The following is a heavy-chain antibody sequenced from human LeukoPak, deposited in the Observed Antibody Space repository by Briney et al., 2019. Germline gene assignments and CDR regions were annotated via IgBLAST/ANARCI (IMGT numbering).Heavy chain of an antibody. J-gene: IGHJ4*02. CDR1: GYTFTSYG. CDR2: ISAYNGNT. Sequence: ASVKVSCKASGYTFTSYGISWVRQAPGQGLEWMGWISAYNGNTNYAQKLQGRVTMTTDTSTSTAYMELRSLRSDDTAVYYCARDQGIVVVPAATTDYWGQGTLVTVSS. D-gene: IGHD2-2*01. V-gene: IGHV1-18*01. CDR3: ARDQGIVVVPAATTDY.